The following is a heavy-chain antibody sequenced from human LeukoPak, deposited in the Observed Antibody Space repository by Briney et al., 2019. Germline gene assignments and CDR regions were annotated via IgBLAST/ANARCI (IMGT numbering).Heavy chain of an antibody. CDR3: ARHHNGGTYHLDY. CDR2: VHDSGRT. V-gene: IGHV4-59*08. Sequence: PSETLSLTCTVSGDSIGNYYWSWVRRPPEKGLQWIAWVHDSGRTQYNPSLKGRVTMSLDTSKNQFSLKMNSVTAADTAAYYCARHHNGGTYHLDYWGQGTLVTVSS. J-gene: IGHJ4*02. D-gene: IGHD1-26*01. CDR1: GDSIGNYY.